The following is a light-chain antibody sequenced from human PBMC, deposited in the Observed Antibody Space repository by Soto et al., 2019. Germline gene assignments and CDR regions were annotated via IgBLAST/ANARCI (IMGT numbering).Light chain of an antibody. CDR1: SSDVGTYNL. J-gene: IGLJ3*02. Sequence: QSALTQPASVSGSPGQSITIPCTGTSSDVGTYNLVSWYQQHPGKAPKLMIYEVTKRPSGVSNRFSGSKSGNTASLTISGLQAEYEADYYCCSYAGSSTGVFGGGTKVTVL. V-gene: IGLV2-23*02. CDR2: EVT. CDR3: CSYAGSSTGV.